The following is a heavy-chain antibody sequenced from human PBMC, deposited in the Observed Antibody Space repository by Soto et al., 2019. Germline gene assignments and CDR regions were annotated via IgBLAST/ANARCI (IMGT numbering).Heavy chain of an antibody. V-gene: IGHV1-18*01. CDR3: ALDYGSGSPTDDAFDI. Sequence: QVQLVQSGAEVKKPGASVKVSCKASGYTFTSYGISWVRQAPGQGLEWMGWISAYNGNTNYAQKLQGRVTMTTDTTTSTAYMELRSLRSDDTAVYYCALDYGSGSPTDDAFDIWGQGTMVTVSS. D-gene: IGHD3-10*01. CDR2: ISAYNGNT. CDR1: GYTFTSYG. J-gene: IGHJ3*02.